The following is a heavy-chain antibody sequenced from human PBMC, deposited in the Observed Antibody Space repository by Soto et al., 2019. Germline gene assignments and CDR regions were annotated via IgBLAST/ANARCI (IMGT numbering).Heavy chain of an antibody. CDR3: ARGKEMAIISSNWSDL. J-gene: IGHJ5*02. CDR1: GGAFSTYA. V-gene: IGHV1-69*01. Sequence: QVQLVQSGAAVKQPGSSVKVSCKTSGGAFSTYAITWVRQAPGPGLEWMGGLIPIFRSPNYAQKFQGRLTITADESSTTAYMELSSLTSEDTAMYFCARGKEMAIISSNWSDLWGQGTLVTVSS. CDR2: LIPIFRSP. D-gene: IGHD3-9*01.